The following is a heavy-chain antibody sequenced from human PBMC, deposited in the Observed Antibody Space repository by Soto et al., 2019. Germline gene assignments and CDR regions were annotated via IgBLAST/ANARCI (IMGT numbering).Heavy chain of an antibody. V-gene: IGHV4-39*01. J-gene: IGHJ6*02. CDR3: GRHGLSVVVIPARDYGIDV. CDR2: IVYSGST. Sequence: QLQLQESGPGLVKPSETLSLTCTVSGGSIRSTNYYCAWNRQHPGQGLEWNGNIVYSGSTYTNPSLEKRFTICVDTSQNQFSLKLSSVTAPDTAVYYCGRHGLSVVVIPARDYGIDVWGQGTTVTVSS. D-gene: IGHD2-2*01. CDR1: GGSIRSTNYY.